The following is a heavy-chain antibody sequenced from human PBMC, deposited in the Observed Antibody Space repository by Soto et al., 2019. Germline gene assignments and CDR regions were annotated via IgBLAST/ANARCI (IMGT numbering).Heavy chain of an antibody. CDR1: GGSISSSSYY. D-gene: IGHD1-26*01. V-gene: IGHV4-39*01. CDR3: ASPVQVGYYYGMDV. CDR2: IYYSGST. Sequence: SETLSLTCTVSGGSISSSSYYWGWIRQPPGKGLEWIGSIYYSGSTYYNPSLKSRVTISVDTSKNQFSLKLSSVTAADTAVYYCASPVQVGYYYGMDVWGQGTTVTVSS. J-gene: IGHJ6*02.